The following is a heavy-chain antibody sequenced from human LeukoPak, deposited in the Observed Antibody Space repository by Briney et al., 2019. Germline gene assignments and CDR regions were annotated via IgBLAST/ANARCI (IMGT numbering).Heavy chain of an antibody. Sequence: SQTLSLTCTVSGGSISSGDYYWSWIRQPPGKGLEWIGYIYYSGSTYYNPSLKSRVTISVDTSKNQFSLKLSSVTAADTAVYYYARAIVGATFDYWGQGTLVTVSS. CDR1: GGSISSGDYY. D-gene: IGHD1-26*01. V-gene: IGHV4-30-4*08. CDR3: ARAIVGATFDY. CDR2: IYYSGST. J-gene: IGHJ4*02.